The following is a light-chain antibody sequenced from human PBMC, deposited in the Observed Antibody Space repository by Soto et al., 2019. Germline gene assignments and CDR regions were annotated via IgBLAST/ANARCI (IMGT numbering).Light chain of an antibody. CDR3: QQYNNWPYT. CDR2: GAS. J-gene: IGKJ2*01. Sequence: EIVMTQSPATLSVSPGERATLSCRASQSVSSTLAWYQQKPGQDPSLLIYGASTRATGIPARFSGSGSGTEFTLTISSLQSEDFAVYYCQQYNNWPYTFGEGTKLEIK. CDR1: QSVSST. V-gene: IGKV3-15*01.